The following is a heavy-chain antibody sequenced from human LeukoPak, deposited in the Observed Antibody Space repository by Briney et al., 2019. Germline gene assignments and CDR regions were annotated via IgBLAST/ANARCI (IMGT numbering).Heavy chain of an antibody. D-gene: IGHD3-22*01. V-gene: IGHV3-33*05. CDR1: GFTFSNYD. CDR2: VSYDGSDK. J-gene: IGHJ4*02. Sequence: PGGSLRLPCAASGFTFSNYDMYWVRQAPGRGLDWVAVVSYDGSDKYYADSVKGRFTISRDNSKITLYLQMTGLRVEDTAVYYCARDSRGPDYWGQGALVTVSS. CDR3: ARDSRGPDY.